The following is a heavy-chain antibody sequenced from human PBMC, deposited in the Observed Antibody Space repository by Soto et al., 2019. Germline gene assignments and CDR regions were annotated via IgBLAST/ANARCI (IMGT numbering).Heavy chain of an antibody. CDR2: IDWDDAK. J-gene: IGHJ4*02. CDR3: ARSYSANYRGIFGY. CDR1: GFSLSTNGMC. Sequence: GPTLVNPTQTLTLTCTFSGFSLSTNGMCVSWIRQPPGKALEWLARIDWDDAKFYNTTLKTRLSISKDTSKNQVVLTMTNMSPVDTATYYCARSYSANYRGIFGYWGQGTLVTVSS. D-gene: IGHD1-26*01. V-gene: IGHV2-70*17.